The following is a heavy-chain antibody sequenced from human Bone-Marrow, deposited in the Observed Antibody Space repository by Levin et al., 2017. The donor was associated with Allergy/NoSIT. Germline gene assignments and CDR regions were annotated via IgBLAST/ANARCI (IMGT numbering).Heavy chain of an antibody. Sequence: GGSLRLSCAASGFVFSTYAMSWVRQAPGNGLEWVAAIRGSGDKTYYADSVQGRFTISRDNAKNTVYLQMDGLRAEDMATYYGAKDRAVPVALLDDWGQGTVVTVSS. CDR3: AKDRAVPVALLDD. CDR2: IRGSGDKT. J-gene: IGHJ4*02. V-gene: IGHV3-23*01. D-gene: IGHD3-3*02. CDR1: GFVFSTYA.